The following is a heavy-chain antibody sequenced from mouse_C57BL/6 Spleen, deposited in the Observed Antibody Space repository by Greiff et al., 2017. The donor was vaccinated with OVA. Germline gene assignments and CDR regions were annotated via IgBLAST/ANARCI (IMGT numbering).Heavy chain of an antibody. D-gene: IGHD1-1*01. CDR3: TRNYYGNRSWYFDV. CDR1: GFTFSSYA. V-gene: IGHV5-9-1*02. J-gene: IGHJ1*03. CDR2: ISSGGDYI. Sequence: EVHLVESGEGLVKPGGSLKLSCAASGFTFSSYAMSLVRQTPEKRLEWVAYISSGGDYIYYADPVKGRFTISRANARNTLDLQRSSLKSEDTAMYYCTRNYYGNRSWYFDVWGTGTTVTVSS.